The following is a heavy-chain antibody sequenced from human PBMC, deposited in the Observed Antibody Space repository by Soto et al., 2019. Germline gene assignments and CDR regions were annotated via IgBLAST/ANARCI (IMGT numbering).Heavy chain of an antibody. V-gene: IGHV2-5*02. J-gene: IGHJ4*02. CDR2: IYWDDSK. CDR3: AHKGPEDCPLDY. D-gene: IGHD2-21*02. CDR1: GFSLSTSGVG. Sequence: QITLKESGPTLVRPTQTLTLTCAFSGFSLSTSGVGVGWIRQPPGKALEWLAVIYWDDSKHYSPSLRSRLTITKDTSKNQVVLTMTNMDPMDPGTYYCAHKGPEDCPLDYCAQGTLVTVSS.